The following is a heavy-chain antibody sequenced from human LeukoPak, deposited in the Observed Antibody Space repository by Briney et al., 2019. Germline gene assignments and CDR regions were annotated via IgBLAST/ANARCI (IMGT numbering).Heavy chain of an antibody. Sequence: PSETLSLTCTVSGGSISSYYWSWIRQHPGKGLEWIGYIYYSGSTYYNPSLKSRVTISVDTSKNQFSLKLSSVTAADTAVYYCARAPQEEMATMAVDGYYFDYWGQGTLVTVSS. V-gene: IGHV4-59*06. J-gene: IGHJ4*02. CDR3: ARAPQEEMATMAVDGYYFDY. CDR1: GGSISSYY. CDR2: IYYSGST. D-gene: IGHD5-24*01.